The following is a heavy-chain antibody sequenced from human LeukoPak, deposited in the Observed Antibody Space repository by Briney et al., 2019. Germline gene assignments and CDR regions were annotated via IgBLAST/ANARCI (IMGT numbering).Heavy chain of an antibody. CDR3: AKDRGHCINGVCHNNYYMDV. V-gene: IGHV3-23*01. CDR1: GFTFSSYA. CDR2: ISGGGGST. J-gene: IGHJ6*03. Sequence: GGSLRLSCAASGFTFSSYAMTWVRQAPGKGLEWVSTISGGGGSTDYADSVKGRFTISRDNSKNTLYLQINSLRGEDTAVYYCAKDRGHCINGVCHNNYYMDVWDTGTTVTVSS. D-gene: IGHD2-8*01.